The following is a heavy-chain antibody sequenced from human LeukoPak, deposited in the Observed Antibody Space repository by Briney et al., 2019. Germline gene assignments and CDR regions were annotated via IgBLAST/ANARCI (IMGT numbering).Heavy chain of an antibody. D-gene: IGHD3-22*01. V-gene: IGHV4-4*07. CDR1: GGSISGYY. J-gene: IGHJ4*02. CDR2: IYSSGST. CDR3: APCPYDSSGYDLDY. Sequence: SETLSLTCIVSGGSISGYYWNWIRQSAGKGLEWIGRIYSSGSTNYNPSLESRVTMSVETSKNQLSLKLSSVTAADTAVYYCAPCPYDSSGYDLDYWGQGTLVTVSS.